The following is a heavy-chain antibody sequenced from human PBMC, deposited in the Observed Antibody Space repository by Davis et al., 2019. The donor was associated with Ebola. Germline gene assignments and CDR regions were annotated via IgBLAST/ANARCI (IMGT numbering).Heavy chain of an antibody. Sequence: PGGSLRLSCAASGITFSRYSMNWVRQAPGKGLEWVAFISSGSFTIHYADSVKGRFTISRDNAKNSLLLQMNSLRDEDTAVYYCARWSILGQWGQGTLVTVSS. V-gene: IGHV3-48*02. CDR1: GITFSRYS. CDR3: ARWSILGQ. J-gene: IGHJ4*02. CDR2: ISSGSFTI. D-gene: IGHD3-3*01.